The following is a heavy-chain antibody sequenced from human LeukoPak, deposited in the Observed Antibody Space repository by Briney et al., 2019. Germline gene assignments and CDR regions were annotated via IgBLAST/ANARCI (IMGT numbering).Heavy chain of an antibody. Sequence: ASVKVSCEVSGYTLTELSMHWVRQATGQGLEWMGWMNPNSGNTGYAQKFQGRVTMTRNTSISTAYMELSSLRSEDTAVYYCAREGRYSSSSGTFDYWGQGTLVTVSS. CDR1: GYTLTELS. CDR3: AREGRYSSSSGTFDY. CDR2: MNPNSGNT. J-gene: IGHJ4*02. D-gene: IGHD6-6*01. V-gene: IGHV1-8*01.